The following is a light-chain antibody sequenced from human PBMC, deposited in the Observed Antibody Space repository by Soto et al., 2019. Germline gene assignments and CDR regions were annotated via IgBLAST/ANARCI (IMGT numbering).Light chain of an antibody. V-gene: IGKV3-20*01. CDR2: ETS. Sequence: DIVLTQSPGTLSLSPGERATLSCRASQSISSDYLAWYQQKPGRAPRLLIYETSTRATGIPDRFRGGGSGTDFTLTISRLEPEDFAVYYCQHSGRPDTFGQGARLEIK. CDR1: QSISSDY. CDR3: QHSGRPDT. J-gene: IGKJ2*01.